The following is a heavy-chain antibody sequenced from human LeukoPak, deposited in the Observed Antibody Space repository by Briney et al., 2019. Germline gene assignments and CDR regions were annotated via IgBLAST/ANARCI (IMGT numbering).Heavy chain of an antibody. J-gene: IGHJ3*02. CDR2: MNGDGSST. CDR1: GFTFRSYW. V-gene: IGHV3-74*01. CDR3: ARVDGYNFDAFDI. Sequence: PGGSLRLSCAASGFTFRSYWMHWVRQDPGKGLVWVSHMNGDGSSTSYADSVKGRFTISRDNSKKTLYLQMNSLRAEDTAVYYCARVDGYNFDAFDIWGQGTMVTVSS. D-gene: IGHD5-24*01.